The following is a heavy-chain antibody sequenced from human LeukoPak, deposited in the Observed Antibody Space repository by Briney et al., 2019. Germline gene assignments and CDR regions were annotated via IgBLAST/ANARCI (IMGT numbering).Heavy chain of an antibody. J-gene: IGHJ4*02. CDR1: GFRFSGYG. D-gene: IGHD3-10*01. V-gene: IGHV3-30*03. CDR3: ARELGYGSGSFYPYDS. Sequence: GGSLRLSCEASGFRFSGYGMHWVRQAPGKGLERVAVISYDGSFKDYGDSVKGRFTISRDNAKNTLYLQTNSLRVEDTAVYFCARELGYGSGSFYPYDSWGQGTLVTVSS. CDR2: ISYDGSFK.